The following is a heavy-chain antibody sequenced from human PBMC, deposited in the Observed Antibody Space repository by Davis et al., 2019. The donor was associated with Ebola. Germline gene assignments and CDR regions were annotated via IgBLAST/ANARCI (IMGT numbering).Heavy chain of an antibody. CDR1: GGSVGSDY. CDR2: ISNGGRT. J-gene: IGHJ4*02. V-gene: IGHV4-59*08. CDR3: ARQRRDGYSDFDY. Sequence: SETLSLTCSVSGGSVGSDYWSWIRQSPGKGLEWIAFISNGGRTIYNPSLRGRVTISIDTSKNQFSLKLRSVTAADTAVYYCARQRRDGYSDFDYWGLGTLVTVSS. D-gene: IGHD5-24*01.